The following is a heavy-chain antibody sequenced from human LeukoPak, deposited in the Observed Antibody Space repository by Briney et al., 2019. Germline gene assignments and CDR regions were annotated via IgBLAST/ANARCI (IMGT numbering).Heavy chain of an antibody. J-gene: IGHJ4*02. CDR2: ISGSAGNT. D-gene: IGHD3-10*01. V-gene: IGHV3-23*01. Sequence: SGGSLRLSCAVSGFTFTSYAMSWVRQAPGKGLEWVSGISGSAGNTYYADFVKGRFTISRDESKNTLYLQMNSLRAEDTAVYYCAKEPLGSRYFDYWGQGTLVTVSS. CDR3: AKEPLGSRYFDY. CDR1: GFTFTSYA.